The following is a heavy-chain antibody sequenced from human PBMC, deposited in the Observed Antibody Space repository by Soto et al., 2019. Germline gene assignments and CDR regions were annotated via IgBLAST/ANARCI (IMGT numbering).Heavy chain of an antibody. V-gene: IGHV1-69*12. CDR3: ARGDATKIVVTTYYAMDV. CDR2: IIPVFGTP. CDR1: GGSLSNYG. D-gene: IGHD3-22*01. Sequence: QVQLVQSGAEVKKPGSSVKVSCKASGGSLSNYGISWVRQAPGQGLEWMGAIIPVFGTPNYAQKFQDRVTXXAXXSTTTVYMAVRSLTSEDTAVYYCARGDATKIVVTTYYAMDVWGQGTTVTVSS. J-gene: IGHJ6*02.